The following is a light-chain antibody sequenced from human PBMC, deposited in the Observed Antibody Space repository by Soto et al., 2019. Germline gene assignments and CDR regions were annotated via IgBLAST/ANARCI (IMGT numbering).Light chain of an antibody. Sequence: QSALTQPRSVSGSPGQSVTISCIGTSSDVVSWYQQHPDKAPKLIIYYVTQRPSGVPDRFSAPKSGNTASLTISGLQAEDEADYYCCSSAGGFTRVFGGGTKLTVL. V-gene: IGLV2-11*01. CDR1: SSDV. CDR2: YVT. CDR3: CSSAGGFTRV. J-gene: IGLJ3*02.